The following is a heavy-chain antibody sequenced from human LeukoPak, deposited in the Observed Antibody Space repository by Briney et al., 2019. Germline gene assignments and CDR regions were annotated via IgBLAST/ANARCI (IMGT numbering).Heavy chain of an antibody. D-gene: IGHD3-10*01. CDR3: ARIWFGEFIFDY. CDR2: IKQDGSEK. Sequence: PGGSLRLSCAASGFTSSSYWMSWVRQAPGKGLEWVANIKQDGSEKYYVDSVKGRFTISRDNAKNSLYLQMNSLRAEDTAVYYCARIWFGEFIFDYWGQGTLVTVSS. J-gene: IGHJ4*02. CDR1: GFTSSSYW. V-gene: IGHV3-7*01.